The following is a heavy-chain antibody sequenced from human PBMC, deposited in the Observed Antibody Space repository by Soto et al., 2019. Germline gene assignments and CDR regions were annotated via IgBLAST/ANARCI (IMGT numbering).Heavy chain of an antibody. J-gene: IGHJ4*02. V-gene: IGHV3-23*01. CDR3: VKEPTATVKCDY. Sequence: EVQLLESGGGLVQPGGSLRLSCAVSGFTFSNYDMNWVRQAPGKGLEWVSGISGSGGSTHYADSVKGRFTISRDNSKNTLYLQMNSLRADDTAVYYCVKEPTATVKCDYWGQGTLVTVS. D-gene: IGHD4-17*01. CDR1: GFTFSNYD. CDR2: ISGSGGST.